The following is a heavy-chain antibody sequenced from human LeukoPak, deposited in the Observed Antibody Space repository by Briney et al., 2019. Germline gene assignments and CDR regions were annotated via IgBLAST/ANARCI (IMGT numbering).Heavy chain of an antibody. Sequence: AGGSLRLSCAASGFTFSSYAMSWVRQAPGKGLEWVSAISGSGGSTYYADSVKGRFTISRDNSKNTLYLQMNSLRAEDTAVYYCAKVQWLVPTFDYWGQGTLVTVSS. CDR2: ISGSGGST. CDR1: GFTFSSYA. D-gene: IGHD6-19*01. CDR3: AKVQWLVPTFDY. J-gene: IGHJ4*02. V-gene: IGHV3-23*01.